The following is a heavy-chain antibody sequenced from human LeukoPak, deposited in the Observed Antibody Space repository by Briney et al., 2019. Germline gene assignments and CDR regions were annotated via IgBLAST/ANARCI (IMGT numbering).Heavy chain of an antibody. CDR3: ARLATLSTVAARGRTWFDA. CDR2: MNPNSGNT. V-gene: IGHV1-8*03. Sequence: ASVKVSCKASGSTFTSYDINWLRQATGQRLEWMGGMNPNSGNTGYAQKFQGRVTITRNTSISTAYMELSSLRSEDTAVYYCARLATLSTVAARGRTWFDAWGQGTLVTVSS. CDR1: GSTFTSYD. J-gene: IGHJ5*02. D-gene: IGHD6-6*01.